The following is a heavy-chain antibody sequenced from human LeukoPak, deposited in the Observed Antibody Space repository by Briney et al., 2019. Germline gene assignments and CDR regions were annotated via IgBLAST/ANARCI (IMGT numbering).Heavy chain of an antibody. CDR2: IYYSGST. Sequence: SETLSLTCTVSGGSISSGGYYWSWIRQHPGKGLEWIGYIYYSGSTYYNPSLKSRVTISVDTSKNQFSLKLSSVTAADTAVYYCARDYGDYVDSAFDIWGQGTMVTVPS. CDR1: GGSISSGGYY. D-gene: IGHD4-17*01. J-gene: IGHJ3*02. CDR3: ARDYGDYVDSAFDI. V-gene: IGHV4-31*03.